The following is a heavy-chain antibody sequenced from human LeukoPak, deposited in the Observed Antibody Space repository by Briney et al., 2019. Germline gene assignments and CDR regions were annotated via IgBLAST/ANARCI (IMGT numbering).Heavy chain of an antibody. D-gene: IGHD3-9*01. J-gene: IGHJ5*02. CDR1: GFTFSSYA. V-gene: IGHV3-23*01. CDR3: AKEGDILTVYYPLPPVNWFDP. Sequence: PGASLRLSCAASGFTFSSYAVSWVRQAPGKGLEWVSAISGSGGSTYYADSVKGRFTISRDNSKNTLYLQMNSLGAEDTAVYYCAKEGDILTVYYPLPPVNWFDPWGQGTLVTVSS. CDR2: ISGSGGST.